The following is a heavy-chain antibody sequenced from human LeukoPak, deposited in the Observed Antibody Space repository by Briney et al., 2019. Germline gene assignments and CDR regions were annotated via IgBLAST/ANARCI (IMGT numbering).Heavy chain of an antibody. V-gene: IGHV4-39*07. CDR1: GGSISSSSYY. CDR2: IYYSGST. J-gene: IGHJ2*01. CDR3: ARTYGSSGLGYFDL. Sequence: SETPSLTCTVSGGSISSSSYYWGWIRQPPGKGLEWIGSIYYSGSTYYNPSLKSRVTISVDTSKNQFSLKLSSVTAADTAVYYCARTYGSSGLGYFDLWGRGTLVTVSS. D-gene: IGHD6-13*01.